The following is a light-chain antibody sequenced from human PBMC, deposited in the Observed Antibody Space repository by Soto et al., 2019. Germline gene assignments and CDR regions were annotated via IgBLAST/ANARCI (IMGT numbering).Light chain of an antibody. CDR2: EVS. Sequence: QSVLTQPASVSGSPGQSITISCTGTSSDVGAYNYVSWYQQHPDKAPKLMIYEVSNRPSGVSNRFSGSKSGNTASLTISGLQAEDEADYYCSSYTISSTYVFGTGTKVTVL. CDR1: SSDVGAYNY. V-gene: IGLV2-14*01. J-gene: IGLJ1*01. CDR3: SSYTISSTYV.